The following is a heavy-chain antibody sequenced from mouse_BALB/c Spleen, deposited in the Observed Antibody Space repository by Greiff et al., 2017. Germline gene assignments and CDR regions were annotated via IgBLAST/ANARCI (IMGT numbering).Heavy chain of an antibody. D-gene: IGHD1-1*01. J-gene: IGHJ4*01. CDR1: GFTFSSFG. Sequence: EVKLMESGGGLVQPGGSRKLSCAASGFTFSSFGMHWVRQAPEKGLEWVAYISSGSSTIYYADTVKGRFTISRDNPKNTLFLQMTSLRSEDTAMYYCARLLRYAMDYWGQGTSVTVSS. CDR3: ARLLRYAMDY. CDR2: ISSGSSTI. V-gene: IGHV5-17*02.